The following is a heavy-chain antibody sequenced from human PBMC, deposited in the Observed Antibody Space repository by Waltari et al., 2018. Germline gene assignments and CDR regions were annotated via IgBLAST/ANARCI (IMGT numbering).Heavy chain of an antibody. Sequence: QLQLQESGPGLVKPSETLSLACPVPGDYLTNPNYNRAWIRQPPGKGLQWIATILFHGTSYYNPSLKSRVLISVDTSKNQFSLRVTSVTVADTAVYFCARRVGDVLTGWPEFFDYWGQGNMVIVSP. J-gene: IGHJ4*02. V-gene: IGHV4-39*07. CDR3: ARRVGDVLTGWPEFFDY. D-gene: IGHD3-9*01. CDR2: ILFHGTS. CDR1: GDYLTNPNYN.